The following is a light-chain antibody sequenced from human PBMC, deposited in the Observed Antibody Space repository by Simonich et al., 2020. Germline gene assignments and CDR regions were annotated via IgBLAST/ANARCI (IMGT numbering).Light chain of an antibody. V-gene: IGLV2-23*01. Sequence: QSALTQPRSVSGSPGQSITLSCTGTSSDVGSYNLVSWYQQNPGKAPKLMLYEGSKRPSGVSNRFSGSKAGNTASLTIAGLQAEDEADYYCCSYAGSSTVVFGGGTKLTVL. J-gene: IGLJ2*01. CDR1: SSDVGSYNL. CDR2: EGS. CDR3: CSYAGSSTVV.